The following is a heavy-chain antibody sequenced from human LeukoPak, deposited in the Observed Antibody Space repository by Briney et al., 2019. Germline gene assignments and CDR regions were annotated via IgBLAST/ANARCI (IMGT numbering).Heavy chain of an antibody. V-gene: IGHV4-34*01. CDR1: GGSFSGYY. Sequence: SETLSLTCAVYGGSFSGYYWSWIRQPPGKGLEWIAEINHSGSTNYNPSLKSRVTISVDTSKNQFSLKLSSVTAADTAVYYCARGRITMIVVVTYFDYWGQGTLVTVSS. D-gene: IGHD3-22*01. J-gene: IGHJ4*02. CDR3: ARGRITMIVVVTYFDY. CDR2: INHSGST.